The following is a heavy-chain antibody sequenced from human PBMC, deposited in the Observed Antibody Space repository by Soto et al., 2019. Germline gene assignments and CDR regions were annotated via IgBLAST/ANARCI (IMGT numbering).Heavy chain of an antibody. CDR2: ISGSGGST. V-gene: IGHV3-23*01. J-gene: IGHJ6*02. D-gene: IGHD1-1*01. CDR1: GFTFSSYA. CDR3: AKLGAGISYYYYGMDV. Sequence: GGSLRLSCAASGFTFSSYAMSWVRQAPGKGLEWVSAISGSGGSTYYADSVKGRFTISRDNSKNTLYLQMNSLRAEDTAVYYCAKLGAGISYYYYGMDVWGQGTTVTVSS.